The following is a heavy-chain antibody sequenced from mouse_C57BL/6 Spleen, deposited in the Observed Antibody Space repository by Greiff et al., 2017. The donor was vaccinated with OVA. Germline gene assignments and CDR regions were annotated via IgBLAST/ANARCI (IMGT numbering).Heavy chain of an antibody. J-gene: IGHJ1*03. Sequence: VQLQQSGPELVKPGDSVKISCKASGYSFTGYFMNWVMQSHGKSLEWIGRINPYNGDTFNNQKFKGKATLTVDKSSSTAHMELRSLTSEDSAVYYCARWSTKGYFDVWGTGTTVTVSS. CDR3: ARWSTKGYFDV. CDR2: INPYNGDT. CDR1: GYSFTGYF. V-gene: IGHV1-20*01. D-gene: IGHD1-1*01.